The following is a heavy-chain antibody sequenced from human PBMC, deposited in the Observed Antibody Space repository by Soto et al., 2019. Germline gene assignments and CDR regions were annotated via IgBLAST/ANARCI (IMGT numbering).Heavy chain of an antibody. D-gene: IGHD3-22*01. J-gene: IGHJ4*02. CDR2: IYYSGST. CDR3: ARGVYDSSGYYYTFPYYFDY. V-gene: IGHV4-31*03. CDR1: GGSISSGGYY. Sequence: QVQLQESGPGLVKPSQTLSLTCTASGGSISSGGYYWSWIRQHPGKGLEWIGYIYYSGSTYYNPSLKSRVTISVDTSKNQFSLKLSSVTAADTAVYYCARGVYDSSGYYYTFPYYFDYWGQGTLVTVSS.